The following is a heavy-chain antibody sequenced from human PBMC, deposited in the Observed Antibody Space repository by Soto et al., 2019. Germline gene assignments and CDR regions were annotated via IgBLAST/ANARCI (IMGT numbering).Heavy chain of an antibody. CDR3: ARDRDREYFDY. Sequence: PSETLSLTCTVSGGSISSYYWSWIRQPPGKGLEWIGYVYNSGTTNYNPSLKSRVTISVDTSKNRFSLKLNSVTAADTAVYYCARDRDREYFDYWGQGTLVTVSS. J-gene: IGHJ4*02. D-gene: IGHD1-26*01. CDR1: GGSISSYY. V-gene: IGHV4-59*01. CDR2: VYNSGTT.